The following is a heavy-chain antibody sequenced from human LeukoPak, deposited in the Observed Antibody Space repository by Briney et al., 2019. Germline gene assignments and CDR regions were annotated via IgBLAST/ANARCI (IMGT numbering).Heavy chain of an antibody. J-gene: IGHJ4*02. CDR1: GFTFSTYR. CDR2: MNSDGSST. V-gene: IGHV3-74*01. CDR3: AKGESSSWFD. Sequence: GGSLRLSCAASGFTFSTYRMHWVRPGPGKGLVWVSGMNSDGSSTVYADSVKGRFTISRDNAKNTLYLQMNSLRAEDTAVYYCAKGESSSWFDWGQGTLVTVSS. D-gene: IGHD6-13*01.